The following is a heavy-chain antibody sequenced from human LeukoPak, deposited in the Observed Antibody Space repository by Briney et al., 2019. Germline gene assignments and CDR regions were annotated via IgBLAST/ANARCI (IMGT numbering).Heavy chain of an antibody. CDR1: GFTFSSYS. Sequence: PGGSLRLSCAASGFTFSSYSMNWVRQAPGKGLEWVSYISSSSSTIYYADSVKGRFTISRDNSKNMLYLQMNSLRAEDTAVYYCAKGRDTGIGAYSWGYFDYWGQGTLVTVSS. V-gene: IGHV3-48*01. CDR2: ISSSSSTI. CDR3: AKGRDTGIGAYSWGYFDY. J-gene: IGHJ4*02. D-gene: IGHD5-18*01.